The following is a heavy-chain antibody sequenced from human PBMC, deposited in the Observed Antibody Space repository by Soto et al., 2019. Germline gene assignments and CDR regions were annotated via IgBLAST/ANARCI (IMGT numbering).Heavy chain of an antibody. CDR1: GFNVSTNY. CDR2: IYTGGST. CDR3: ARYLDGMDV. V-gene: IGHV3-53*01. Sequence: LRLSCAASGFNVSTNYMNWVRQAPGKGLEWVSVIYTGGSTYYAESVKGRFTISRDNSKNTVYLQMSSLRAEDTAVYYCARYLDGMDVWGQGITVTVSS. J-gene: IGHJ6*02.